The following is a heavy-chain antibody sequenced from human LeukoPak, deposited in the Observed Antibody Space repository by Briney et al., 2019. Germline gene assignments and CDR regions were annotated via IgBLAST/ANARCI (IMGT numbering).Heavy chain of an antibody. Sequence: PSETLSLTCSVSDGSISTYYWAWIRQPPGKGLEWIGYIYYSGSTNYNPSLKSRVTISVDTSKNQFSLKLSSVTAADTAVYYCASGSGYYYYFDYWGQGTLVTVSS. CDR1: DGSISTYY. CDR2: IYYSGST. V-gene: IGHV4-59*01. J-gene: IGHJ4*02. CDR3: ASGSGYYYYFDY. D-gene: IGHD3-3*01.